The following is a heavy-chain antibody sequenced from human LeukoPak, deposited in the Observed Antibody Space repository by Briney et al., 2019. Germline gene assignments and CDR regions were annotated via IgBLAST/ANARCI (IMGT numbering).Heavy chain of an antibody. CDR2: IKSEGEGATT. J-gene: IGHJ6*04. D-gene: IGHD3-3*02. CDR1: GFTIGTAW. Sequence: GVSLRLSCVSSGFTIGTAWMSWVRQAPGKGLEWLGHIKSEGEGATTEYAAPAKGRFAISRGDSKNMIYLQMSSLKIDDTAIYYCIAHFPYFYGFDVWGEGTTVTVSS. V-gene: IGHV3-15*01. CDR3: IAHFPYFYGFDV.